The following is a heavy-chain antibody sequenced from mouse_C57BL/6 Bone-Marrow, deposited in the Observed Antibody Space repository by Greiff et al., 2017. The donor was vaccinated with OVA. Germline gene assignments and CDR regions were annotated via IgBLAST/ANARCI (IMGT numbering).Heavy chain of an antibody. CDR2: IDPSDSYT. J-gene: IGHJ2*01. Sequence: QVHVKQPGAELVKPGASVKLSCKASGYTFTSYWMQWVKQRPGQGLEWIGEIDPSDSYTNYNPKFKGKATLTVDTSSSTAYMQLSSLTSEDSAVYYCARLGLPFDYWGQGTTLTVSS. CDR1: GYTFTSYW. V-gene: IGHV1-50*01. D-gene: IGHD2-2*01. CDR3: ARLGLPFDY.